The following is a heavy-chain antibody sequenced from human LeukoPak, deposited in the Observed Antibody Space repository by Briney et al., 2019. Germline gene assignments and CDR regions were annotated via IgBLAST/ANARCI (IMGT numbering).Heavy chain of an antibody. V-gene: IGHV1-8*03. CDR2: MNPNSGNT. CDR1: GYTFTSYD. Sequence: GASVKVSCKASGYTFTSYDINWVRQATGQGLEWMGWMNPNSGNTGYAQKLQGRVTITRNTSISTAYMELSSLRSEDTPVYYCARARRDGYNLFGYWGQGTLVTVSS. D-gene: IGHD5-24*01. CDR3: ARARRDGYNLFGY. J-gene: IGHJ4*02.